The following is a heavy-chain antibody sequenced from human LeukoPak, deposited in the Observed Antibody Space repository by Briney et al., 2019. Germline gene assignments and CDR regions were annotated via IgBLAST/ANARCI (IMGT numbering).Heavy chain of an antibody. CDR3: ARDPGGDYDY. Sequence: GGSLRLSCAAPGFTVRSNYMSWVRQAPGKGLEWVSLFHIDGSTYYADSVKGRFTLSRDNSKDTLYLQMNSLRAEDTAVYYCARDPGGDYDYWGQGTLVTVSS. J-gene: IGHJ4*02. V-gene: IGHV3-66*01. CDR1: GFTVRSNY. CDR2: FHIDGST. D-gene: IGHD4-17*01.